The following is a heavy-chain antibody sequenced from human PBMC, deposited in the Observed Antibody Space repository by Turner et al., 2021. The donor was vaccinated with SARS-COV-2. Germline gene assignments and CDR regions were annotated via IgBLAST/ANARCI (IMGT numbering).Heavy chain of an antibody. CDR1: GGSISSDF. Sequence: QVQLQESGPGLVKPSETLSLTCNVSGGSISSDFWSWIRQPPGKGLEWIGYIHYSGSTNYNPSLKSRVTISVDTSKNQFSLKLSTVTAADTAVYYCARHGFSGWDGGGMDVWGQGTTVTVSS. J-gene: IGHJ6*02. CDR3: ARHGFSGWDGGGMDV. CDR2: IHYSGST. V-gene: IGHV4-59*08. D-gene: IGHD6-19*01.